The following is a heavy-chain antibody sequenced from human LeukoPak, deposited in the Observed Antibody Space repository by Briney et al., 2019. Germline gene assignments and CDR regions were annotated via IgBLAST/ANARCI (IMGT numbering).Heavy chain of an antibody. Sequence: KTSETLSLTCAVYGDSLSGYYWTWIRQPPGKGLEWIGEINHSGSTNYNPSLKSRVTISVDTSKNQFSLNLTPVTAADTAIYYCATIVPGTTYFDPWGQGTLVTVSP. CDR2: INHSGST. CDR1: GDSLSGYY. CDR3: ATIVPGTTYFDP. J-gene: IGHJ4*02. D-gene: IGHD1-14*01. V-gene: IGHV4-34*01.